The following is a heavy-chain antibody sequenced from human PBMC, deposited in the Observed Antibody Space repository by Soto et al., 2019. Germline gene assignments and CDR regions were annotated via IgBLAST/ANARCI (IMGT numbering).Heavy chain of an antibody. Sequence: QVQLVQSGAEVKKPGSSVKVSCKASGGTFSSYAISWVRQAPGQGLEWMEGSIPIFGTANYAQKFQGRVTITSDKSPSTAYMELSSLRSEDTAVYYCARGPRPYYYDSSGYQSWFDPWGQGTLVTVSS. CDR1: GGTFSSYA. V-gene: IGHV1-69*06. J-gene: IGHJ5*02. D-gene: IGHD3-22*01. CDR3: ARGPRPYYYDSSGYQSWFDP. CDR2: SIPIFGTA.